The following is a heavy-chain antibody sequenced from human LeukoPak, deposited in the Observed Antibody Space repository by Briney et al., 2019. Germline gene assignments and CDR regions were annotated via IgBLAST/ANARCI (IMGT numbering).Heavy chain of an antibody. Sequence: ASVKASCKASGYTFTSYDIKWVRQAPGQGLEWMGWMNPNSGNTGYAQKFQGRVTMTRNTSISTAYMELSSLRSEDTAVYYCAGVRGVIINRGYGMDVWGQGTTVTVPS. V-gene: IGHV1-8*01. CDR2: MNPNSGNT. CDR3: AGVRGVIINRGYGMDV. D-gene: IGHD3-10*01. CDR1: GYTFTSYD. J-gene: IGHJ6*02.